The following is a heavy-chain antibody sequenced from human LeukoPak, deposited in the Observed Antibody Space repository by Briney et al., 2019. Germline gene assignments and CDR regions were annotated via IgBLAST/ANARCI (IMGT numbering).Heavy chain of an antibody. J-gene: IGHJ4*02. CDR2: IIPIFGTA. Sequence: SVKVSCKASGGTFSSYAISWVRQAPGQGLEWMGRIIPIFGTANYAQKFQGRVTITTDESTSTAYMELSSLRSEDTAVYHCARAMLIRRSVFDYWGQGTLVTVSS. D-gene: IGHD2-21*01. CDR1: GGTFSSYA. V-gene: IGHV1-69*05. CDR3: ARAMLIRRSVFDY.